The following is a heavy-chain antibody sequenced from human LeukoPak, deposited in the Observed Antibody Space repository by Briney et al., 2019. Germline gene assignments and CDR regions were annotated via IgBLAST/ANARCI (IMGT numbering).Heavy chain of an antibody. Sequence: SGTLCLTCGVPGGSISGTNWWSWVRQPPGQGLEWIGEISLRGLTNYNPSLRSRLTMSLDESKNQVSLNLTSVTAADTAVYYCSRESGPFSPFGFWGQGTLVSVHS. CDR2: ISLRGLT. V-gene: IGHV4-4*02. D-gene: IGHD1-26*01. CDR3: SRESGPFSPFGF. J-gene: IGHJ4*02. CDR1: GGSISGTNW.